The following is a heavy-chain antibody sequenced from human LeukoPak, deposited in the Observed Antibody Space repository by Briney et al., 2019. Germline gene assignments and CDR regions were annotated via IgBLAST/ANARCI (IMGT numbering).Heavy chain of an antibody. V-gene: IGHV3-7*01. CDR3: ARQMATILDGILDY. CDR1: GFTFSSYW. CDR2: IKQDGSEK. D-gene: IGHD5-24*01. J-gene: IGHJ4*02. Sequence: PGGSLRLSCAASGFTFSSYWMSWVRQAPGKGLEWVANIKQDGSEKYYADSVKGRFTISRDNSKNTLYLQMNSLKTEDTALYYCARQMATILDGILDYWGQGTLVTVSS.